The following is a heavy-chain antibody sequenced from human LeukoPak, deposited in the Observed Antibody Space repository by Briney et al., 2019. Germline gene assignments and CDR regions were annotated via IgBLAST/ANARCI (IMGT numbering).Heavy chain of an antibody. V-gene: IGHV3-11*01. J-gene: IGHJ4*02. CDR3: ARGRYYDSSGNIFDY. Sequence: GGSLRLSCAASGFTFSDYYMSWIRQAPGKGLEWVSYISSSGSIIYYADSVKGRFTISRDNAKNSLYLQMNSLRAEDTAVYYCARGRYYDSSGNIFDYWGQGTLVTVSS. CDR1: GFTFSDYY. CDR2: ISSSGSII. D-gene: IGHD3-22*01.